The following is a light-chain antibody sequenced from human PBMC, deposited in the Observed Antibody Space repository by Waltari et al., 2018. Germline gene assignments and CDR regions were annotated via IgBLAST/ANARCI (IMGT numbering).Light chain of an antibody. CDR1: DSDVGAYDF. Sequence: QSALTQPASVSGSPVQSITISCSGTDSDVGAYDFVSWYQQPPGQSPHLVMYEVSNRPSGISNRFAASKSGNTDSLTISGLQAEDEADYYCSSYTTSSAPGVFGTGTRVTVL. V-gene: IGLV2-14*01. CDR2: EVS. J-gene: IGLJ1*01. CDR3: SSYTTSSAPGV.